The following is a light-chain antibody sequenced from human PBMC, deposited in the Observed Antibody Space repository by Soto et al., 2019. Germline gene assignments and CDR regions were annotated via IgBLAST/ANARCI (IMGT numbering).Light chain of an antibody. Sequence: DIQMTQSPSTLSASVGDRVTITCRASQSISSWLAWYQQKPGKAPKLLIYKASSLESGGPSRFSGSGSGTEFTLTISSLQPDDVATYYCQQYNSYPSFGGGTKVEIK. V-gene: IGKV1-5*03. CDR2: KAS. J-gene: IGKJ4*01. CDR3: QQYNSYPS. CDR1: QSISSW.